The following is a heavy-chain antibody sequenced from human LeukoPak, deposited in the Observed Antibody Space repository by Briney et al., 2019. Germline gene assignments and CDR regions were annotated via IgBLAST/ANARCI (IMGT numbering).Heavy chain of an antibody. CDR3: ARDSTVSGFDI. D-gene: IGHD4-17*01. J-gene: IGHJ3*02. CDR2: IYHSGST. CDR1: AGSISSYY. Sequence: SETLSLTCTVSAGSISSYYWGWIRQPPGKGLEWIGSIYHSGSTYYNPSLKSRVTISVDTSKNQFSLKLSSVTAADTAVYYCARDSTVSGFDIWGQGTMVTVSS. V-gene: IGHV4-38-2*02.